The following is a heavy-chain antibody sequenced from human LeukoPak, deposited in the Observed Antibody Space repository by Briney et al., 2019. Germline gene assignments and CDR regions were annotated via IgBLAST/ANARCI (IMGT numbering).Heavy chain of an antibody. Sequence: PSETLSLTCTFSGGSISIRSFYWGWIRQPPGQGLEWIGTIYHSGRTYYNPSLMSRVTISGDTSKTQFSLKLTSVTAAGTGVYYCAMTSTVGATTGYFDYWGQGTLVTVSS. J-gene: IGHJ4*02. V-gene: IGHV4-39*07. CDR2: IYHSGRT. CDR1: GGSISIRSFY. D-gene: IGHD1-26*01. CDR3: AMTSTVGATTGYFDY.